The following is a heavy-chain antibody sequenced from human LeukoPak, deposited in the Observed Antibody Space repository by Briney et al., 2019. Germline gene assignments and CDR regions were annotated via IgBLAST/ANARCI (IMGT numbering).Heavy chain of an antibody. V-gene: IGHV3-48*01. CDR2: ISSSSSTI. Sequence: GGSLRLSCAASKFTFSTYSMNWVRQAPGKGLEWVSYISSSSSTIHYSDSVKGRFTISRDNAKNLLYLQMNSLRAEDTAVYYCASGADDYSNYGLDPWGQGTLVTVSS. D-gene: IGHD4-11*01. CDR1: KFTFSTYS. J-gene: IGHJ5*02. CDR3: ASGADDYSNYGLDP.